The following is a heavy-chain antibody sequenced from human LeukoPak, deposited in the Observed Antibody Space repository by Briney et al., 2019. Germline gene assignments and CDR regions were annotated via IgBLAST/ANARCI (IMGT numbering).Heavy chain of an antibody. CDR2: ISTSGSTI. D-gene: IGHD6-19*01. Sequence: GGSLRLSCAASGFTFSNYNMNWVRQAPGKGLEWVSYISTSGSTIYYADSVKGRFTISRDNAKNSLYLQMNSLRAEDTAVYYCARWGSSSGWYYFDYWGQGTLVTVSS. CDR3: ARWGSSSGWYYFDY. V-gene: IGHV3-48*04. CDR1: GFTFSNYN. J-gene: IGHJ4*02.